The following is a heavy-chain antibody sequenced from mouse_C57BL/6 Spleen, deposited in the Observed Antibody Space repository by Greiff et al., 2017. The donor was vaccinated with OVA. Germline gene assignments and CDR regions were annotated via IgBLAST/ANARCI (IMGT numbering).Heavy chain of an antibody. Sequence: QVQLQQSGAELVRPGASVTLSCKASGYTFTDYEMPWVKQTPVHGLEWIGAIDPETGGTAYNQKFKGKAILTADKSSSTAYMELRSLTSEDSAVYYCTRGNWDKIAYWGQGTLVTVSA. CDR3: TRGNWDKIAY. CDR1: GYTFTDYE. D-gene: IGHD4-1*01. V-gene: IGHV1-15*01. CDR2: IDPETGGT. J-gene: IGHJ3*01.